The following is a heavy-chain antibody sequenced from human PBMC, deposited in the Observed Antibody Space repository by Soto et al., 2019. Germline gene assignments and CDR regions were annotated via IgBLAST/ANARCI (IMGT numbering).Heavy chain of an antibody. CDR1: GGTFSSYA. CDR2: IIPIFGTA. Sequence: SVKVSCKASGGTFSSYAISWVRQAPGQGLEWMGGIIPIFGTANYAQKFQGRVTITADESTSTAYMELSSLRSEDTAVYYCTLGRNYYYYGMDVWGQGTTVTVSS. J-gene: IGHJ6*02. D-gene: IGHD7-27*01. V-gene: IGHV1-69*13. CDR3: TLGRNYYYYGMDV.